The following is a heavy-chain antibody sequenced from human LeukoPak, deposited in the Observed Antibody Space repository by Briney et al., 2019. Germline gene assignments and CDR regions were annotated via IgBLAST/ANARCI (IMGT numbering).Heavy chain of an antibody. D-gene: IGHD1-26*01. V-gene: IGHV3-23*01. J-gene: IGHJ3*02. Sequence: GGSLRLSCAASGFPFSSYAMSWVRQAPGKGLEWVSAIVCSGGSTYYADSVKGRFTISRDNSKNTRYLQMNSLRAEDTAVYYCAKSWGGNDAFDIWGQGKMVTVSS. CDR2: IVCSGGST. CDR1: GFPFSSYA. CDR3: AKSWGGNDAFDI.